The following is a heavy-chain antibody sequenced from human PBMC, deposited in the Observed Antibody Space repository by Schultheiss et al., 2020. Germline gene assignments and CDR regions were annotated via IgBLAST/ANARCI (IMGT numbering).Heavy chain of an antibody. J-gene: IGHJ3*02. CDR1: GFTFSTYA. Sequence: GRSLRLSCAASGFTFSTYAMSWVRQAPGKGLEWVSAISGSGGSTYYADSVKGRFTISRDNSKNTLYLQMNSLRAEDTAVYFCARYPSSCAFDIWGQGTTVTGSS. D-gene: IGHD2-2*02. V-gene: IGHV3-23*01. CDR2: ISGSGGST. CDR3: ARYPSSCAFDI.